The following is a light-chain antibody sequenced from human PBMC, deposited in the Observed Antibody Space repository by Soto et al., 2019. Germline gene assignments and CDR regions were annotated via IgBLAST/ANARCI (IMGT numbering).Light chain of an antibody. V-gene: IGKV1-17*01. J-gene: IGKJ1*01. Sequence: DIQMTQSPSSLPASVGDRVTITFRPSQGIRNDLGWYQQKPGKAPKRLIYGVSSLQSGVLSRFSGSVSGTEFTLSISSLQPEDFATYYFLPHNSYPPAFGQGTKVEIK. CDR1: QGIRND. CDR3: LPHNSYPPA. CDR2: GVS.